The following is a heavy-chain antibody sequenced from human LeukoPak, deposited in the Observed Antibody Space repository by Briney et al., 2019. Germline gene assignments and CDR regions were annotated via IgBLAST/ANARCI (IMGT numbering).Heavy chain of an antibody. CDR2: INHSGST. V-gene: IGHV4-34*01. D-gene: IGHD6-19*01. Sequence: SETLSLTCTVSGGSISSYYWSWIRQPPGKGLEWIGEINHSGSTNYNPSLKSRVTISVDTSKNQFSLKLSSVTAADTAVYYCARGIAVAGPGRWSQGTLVTVSS. CDR3: ARGIAVAGPGR. J-gene: IGHJ1*01. CDR1: GGSISSYY.